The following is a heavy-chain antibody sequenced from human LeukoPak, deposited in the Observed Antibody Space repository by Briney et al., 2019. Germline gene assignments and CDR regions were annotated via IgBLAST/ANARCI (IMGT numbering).Heavy chain of an antibody. CDR2: IIPTFGTA. CDR1: GGTFSSYA. J-gene: IGHJ4*02. CDR3: AKLYDILTGYYRNDSPHNGY. D-gene: IGHD3-9*01. Sequence: ASVKVSCKASGGTFSSYAISWVRQAPGQGLEWMGGIIPTFGTANYAQKFQGRVTITADKSTSTAYMELSSLRSEDTAVYYCAKLYDILTGYYRNDSPHNGYWGQGTLVTVSS. V-gene: IGHV1-69*06.